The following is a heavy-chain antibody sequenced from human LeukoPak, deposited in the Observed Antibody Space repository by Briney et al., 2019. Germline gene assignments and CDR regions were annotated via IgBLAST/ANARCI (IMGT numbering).Heavy chain of an antibody. D-gene: IGHD3-22*01. V-gene: IGHV4-34*01. CDR3: ARGYYYDSSGYFDY. CDR1: GGSFSGYY. Sequence: SETLSLTCAVYGGSFSGYYWSWIRQPPGKGLEWIGEINHSGSTNYNLSLKSRVTISVDTSKNQFSLKLSSVTAADTAVYYCARGYYYDSSGYFDYWGQGTLATVSS. J-gene: IGHJ4*02. CDR2: INHSGST.